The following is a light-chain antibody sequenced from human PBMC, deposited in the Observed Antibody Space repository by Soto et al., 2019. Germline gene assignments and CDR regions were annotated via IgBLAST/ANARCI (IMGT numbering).Light chain of an antibody. CDR3: QQYGSSSWT. J-gene: IGKJ1*01. CDR2: GAS. CDR1: QSIGGNF. V-gene: IGKV3-20*01. Sequence: EIVLTQSPGTLSLSPGEGATLSCRASQSIGGNFLAWYQQRRGQAPRLLIHGASNRATGIPDRFSGSGSGTDFTLTITRLEPEDFAVYYCQQYGSSSWTFGQGTKVDIK.